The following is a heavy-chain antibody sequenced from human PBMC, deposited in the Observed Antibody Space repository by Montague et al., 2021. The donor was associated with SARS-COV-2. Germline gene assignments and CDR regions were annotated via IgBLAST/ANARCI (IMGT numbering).Heavy chain of an antibody. V-gene: IGHV4-34*01. D-gene: IGHD3-10*01. CDR1: GTSFSGYY. CDR3: ARLRDGVVPSPILGVGPYYSYYYMDV. Sequence: SETLSLTCAVHGTSFSGYYWNWIRQPPGKGLEWIGEINHGGSTKXSSSLKSRLTISADTSKNQFSLKLTSVAAADTAVYYCARLRDGVVPSPILGVGPYYSYYYMDVWGRGTTVTVSS. J-gene: IGHJ6*03. CDR2: INHGGST.